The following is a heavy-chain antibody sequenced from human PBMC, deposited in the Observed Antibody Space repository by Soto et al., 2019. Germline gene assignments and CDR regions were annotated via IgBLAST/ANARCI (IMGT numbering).Heavy chain of an antibody. D-gene: IGHD3-9*01. J-gene: IGHJ6*02. CDR1: GGSFSGYY. V-gene: IGHV4-34*01. Sequence: SETLSLTCAVYGGSFSGYYWSWIRQPPGKGLEWIGEINHSGSTNYNPSLKSRVTISVDTSKNQFSLKLSSVTAADTAVYYCAIFNGILTGYPSIYKNYYYGMDVWAKGPRSPSP. CDR2: INHSGST. CDR3: AIFNGILTGYPSIYKNYYYGMDV.